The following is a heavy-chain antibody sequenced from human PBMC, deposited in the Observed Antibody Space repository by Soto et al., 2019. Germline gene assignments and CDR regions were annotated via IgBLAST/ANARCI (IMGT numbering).Heavy chain of an antibody. D-gene: IGHD2-2*01. J-gene: IGHJ4*02. Sequence: PGGSLRLSCAASGFTFSSYEMNWVRQAPGKGLEWVANIKFDGSVKQYVDSVRGRFSISRDNSRNSLFLQMNSLRAGDTAIYYCVKDGGYCSSSTCYSPRNHYFDSWGQGTLVTVSS. V-gene: IGHV3-7*03. CDR3: VKDGGYCSSSTCYSPRNHYFDS. CDR2: IKFDGSVK. CDR1: GFTFSSYE.